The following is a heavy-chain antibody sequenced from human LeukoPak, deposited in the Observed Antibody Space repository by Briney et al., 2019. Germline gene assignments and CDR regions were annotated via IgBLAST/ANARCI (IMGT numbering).Heavy chain of an antibody. CDR1: GFTFSSYA. V-gene: IGHV3-7*01. CDR2: IKEDGSEK. CDR3: VRENTSNASWGVYYYYGMDV. Sequence: GGSLRLSCAASGFTFSSYAMSWVRQAPGKGLEWVVNIKEDGSEKYYVDSVRGRFTISRDNAKNSLYLQMNSLRAEDTAVYYCVRENTSNASWGVYYYYGMDVWGQGTTVTVSS. J-gene: IGHJ6*02. D-gene: IGHD2-2*01.